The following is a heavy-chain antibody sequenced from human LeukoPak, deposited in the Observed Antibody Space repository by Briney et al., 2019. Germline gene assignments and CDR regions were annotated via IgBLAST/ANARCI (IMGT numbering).Heavy chain of an antibody. V-gene: IGHV4-61*02. CDR1: GGSISSGSYY. Sequence: SETLSLTCTVSGGSISSGSYYWSWIRQPAGKGLEWIGRIYTSGSTNYNPSLKSRVTISVDTSKSQFSLKLSSVTAADTAVYYCARTITSTVTTGYFDPWGQGTLVTVSS. CDR3: ARTITSTVTTGYFDP. J-gene: IGHJ5*02. D-gene: IGHD4-17*01. CDR2: IYTSGST.